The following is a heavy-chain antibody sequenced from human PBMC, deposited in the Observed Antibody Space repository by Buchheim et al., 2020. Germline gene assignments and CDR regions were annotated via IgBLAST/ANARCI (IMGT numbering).Heavy chain of an antibody. CDR1: GFTFSDYY. J-gene: IGHJ4*02. Sequence: QVQLVESGGGLVKPGGSLRLSCAASGFTFSDYYMSWIRQAPGKGLEWVSYISSSSSYTNYADSVKGRFTISRDNAKNSLYLQMNSLRAEDTAVYYCARDNEYPYYDFWSGRDKTHFDYWGQGTL. CDR3: ARDNEYPYYDFWSGRDKTHFDY. D-gene: IGHD3-3*01. CDR2: ISSSSSYT. V-gene: IGHV3-11*06.